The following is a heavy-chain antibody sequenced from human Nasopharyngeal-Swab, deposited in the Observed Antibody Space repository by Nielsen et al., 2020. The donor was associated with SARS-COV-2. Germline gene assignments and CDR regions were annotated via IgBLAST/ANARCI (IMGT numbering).Heavy chain of an antibody. J-gene: IGHJ4*02. CDR2: ISGSGGDT. Sequence: WIRQPPGKGPEWVSSISGSGGDTFYADSVKGRFTISRDNSKNTLYLQMNSLRAEDTAVYYCARAPSSSWPLDYWGQGTLVTVSS. D-gene: IGHD6-13*01. CDR3: ARAPSSSWPLDY. V-gene: IGHV3-23*01.